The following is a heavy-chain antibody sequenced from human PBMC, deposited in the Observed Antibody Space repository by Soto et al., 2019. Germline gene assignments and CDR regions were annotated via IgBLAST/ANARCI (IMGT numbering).Heavy chain of an antibody. J-gene: IGHJ4*02. Sequence: PGGSLRLSCAASGFTFSSYSMNWVRQAPGRGLEWVSYIGLGSSTKYYADSVEGRFTISRDNAKNSLYLQMNSLRAEDTAVYYCARDKRDLRFLEWSYYFDYWGQGTLVTVSS. CDR3: ARDKRDLRFLEWSYYFDY. CDR1: GFTFSSYS. D-gene: IGHD3-3*01. CDR2: IGLGSSTK. V-gene: IGHV3-48*01.